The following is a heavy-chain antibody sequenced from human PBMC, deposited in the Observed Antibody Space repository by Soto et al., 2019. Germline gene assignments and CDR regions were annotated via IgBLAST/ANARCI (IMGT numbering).Heavy chain of an antibody. CDR2: IIPNLGIA. J-gene: IGHJ4*02. V-gene: IGHV1-69*08. CDR3: ARDRAGYCSGGSCYSSFYYFDY. D-gene: IGHD2-15*01. Sequence: QVQLVQSGAEVKKPGSSVRVSCKASGGTFSSYTISWVRQAPGQGLEWMGRIIPNLGIANYAQKFQGRVTITADKSTSTAYMELSSLRSEDTAVYYCARDRAGYCSGGSCYSSFYYFDYWGQGTLVTVSS. CDR1: GGTFSSYT.